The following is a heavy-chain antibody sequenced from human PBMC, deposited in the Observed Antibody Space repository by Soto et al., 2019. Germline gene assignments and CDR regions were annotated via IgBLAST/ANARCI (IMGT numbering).Heavy chain of an antibody. J-gene: IGHJ4*02. V-gene: IGHV3-21*01. Sequence: EVQLVESGGGLVKPGGSLRLSCAASGFTFSSYSMNWVRQAPGKGLEWVSSISSSSSYIYYADSVKGRFTISSDNAKNSLYLQMNSLRAEDTAVYYCASSPPESWGLIDYWGQGTLVTVSS. D-gene: IGHD3-16*01. CDR1: GFTFSSYS. CDR3: ASSPPESWGLIDY. CDR2: ISSSSSYI.